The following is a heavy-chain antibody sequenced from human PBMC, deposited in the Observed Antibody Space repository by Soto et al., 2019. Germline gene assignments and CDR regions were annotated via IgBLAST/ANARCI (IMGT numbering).Heavy chain of an antibody. J-gene: IGHJ4*02. CDR1: GFTVSSNY. CDR3: AREGIRSPLYY. V-gene: IGHV3-66*01. D-gene: IGHD4-17*01. CDR2: IYSGGST. Sequence: EVQLLESGGKLVQPGGSLRLSCAVSGFTVSSNYMSWVRQAPGKGLEWVSVIYSGGSTYYADSVKGRFTISRDNSKNTLYLQMNSLRAEDTAVYYCAREGIRSPLYYWGQGTLVTVSS.